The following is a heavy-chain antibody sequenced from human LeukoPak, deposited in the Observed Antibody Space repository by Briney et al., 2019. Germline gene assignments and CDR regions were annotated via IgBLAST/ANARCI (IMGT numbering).Heavy chain of an antibody. CDR1: GFTFINYG. D-gene: IGHD3-22*01. J-gene: IGHJ4*02. V-gene: IGHV3-30*02. CDR2: IRYDGSNE. CDR3: ARDRYYDSSGYGY. Sequence: PGGSLRLSCVASGFTFINYGMHWVRQAPGKGLEWVAFIRYDGSNEYYADSVKGRFSISRDKSKNTLYLQMNSLRAEDTAVYYCARDRYYDSSGYGYWGQGTLVTVSS.